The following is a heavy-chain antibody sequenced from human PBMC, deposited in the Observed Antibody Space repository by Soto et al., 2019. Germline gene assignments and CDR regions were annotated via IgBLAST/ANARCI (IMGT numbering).Heavy chain of an antibody. J-gene: IGHJ4*02. CDR1: GGTFSSYA. CDR2: MNPNSGNT. D-gene: IGHD4-17*01. Sequence: QVQLVQSGAEVKKPGSSVKVSCKASGGTFSSYAISWVRQATGQGLEWMGWMNPNSGNTGYAQKFQGRVTMTRNTSISTAYMELSSLRSEDTAVYYCARKFRDGDLDYWGQGTLVTVSS. CDR3: ARKFRDGDLDY. V-gene: IGHV1-8*02.